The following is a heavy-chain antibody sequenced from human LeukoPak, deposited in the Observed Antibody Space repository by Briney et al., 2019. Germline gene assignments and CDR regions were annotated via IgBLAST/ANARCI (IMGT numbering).Heavy chain of an antibody. CDR2: IYGGTST. V-gene: IGHV3-53*01. CDR1: GFTFSRYG. J-gene: IGHJ6*03. D-gene: IGHD6-6*01. Sequence: GGSLRLSCEASGFTFSRYGMSWVRQVPGKGLEWVSVIYGGTSTYYADSVKGRFTISRDNSKNTLYLQMNSLRAEDTAVYYCARVVLYYYYMDVWGKGTTVTVSS. CDR3: ARVVLYYYYMDV.